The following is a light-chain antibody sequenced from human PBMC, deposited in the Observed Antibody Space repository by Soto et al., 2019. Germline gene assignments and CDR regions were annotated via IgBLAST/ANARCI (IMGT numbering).Light chain of an antibody. V-gene: IGKV3-15*01. CDR2: GAS. CDR1: QSVSSN. CDR3: QQFNTWPPVT. J-gene: IGKJ4*01. Sequence: EILMTQSPSTLAVSPGERATLSCGASQSVSSNLAWYQQKPGQAPRLLIYGASTRATGIPARFRGSGSGTEFTLTISSLQYEDFAVYYCQQFNTWPPVTFGGGTKVDIK.